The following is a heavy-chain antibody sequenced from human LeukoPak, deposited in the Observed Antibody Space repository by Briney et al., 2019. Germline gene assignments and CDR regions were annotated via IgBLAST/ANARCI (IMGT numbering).Heavy chain of an antibody. J-gene: IGHJ3*02. V-gene: IGHV3-48*03. D-gene: IGHD6-6*01. CDR3: ARGSSSPSSLTFDI. CDR2: ISTIGNLI. Sequence: QAGGSLRLSCAASGFTFSSYEMNWVRQAPGKGLEWVSYISTIGNLIYYADSVKGRFTISRDNAKNTLYLQMNSLRAEDTAVYYCARGSSSPSSLTFDIWGQGTMVTVSS. CDR1: GFTFSSYE.